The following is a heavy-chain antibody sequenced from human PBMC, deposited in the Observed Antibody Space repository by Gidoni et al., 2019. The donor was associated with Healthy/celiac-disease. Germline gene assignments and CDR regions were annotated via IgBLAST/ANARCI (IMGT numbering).Heavy chain of an antibody. D-gene: IGHD2-2*01. Sequence: QVQLVESGGGVVQPGRSLRLSCAASGVTSSSYAMHWVRQAPGKGLEWVAVISYDGSNKYYADSVKGRFTISRDNSKNTLYLQMNSLRAEDTAVYYCASRGLDIVVVPAAFHDYWGQGTLVTVSS. CDR3: ASRGLDIVVVPAAFHDY. J-gene: IGHJ4*02. CDR1: GVTSSSYA. V-gene: IGHV3-30-3*01. CDR2: ISYDGSNK.